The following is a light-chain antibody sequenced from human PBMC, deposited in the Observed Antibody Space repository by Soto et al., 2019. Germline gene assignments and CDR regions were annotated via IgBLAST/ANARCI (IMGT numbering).Light chain of an antibody. Sequence: DIQMTQSPSSLSASVGERVTITCRAGQSISRNLNWYQHTPGKAPKLLIYAASNLQTGVPSRFSGSGSGTYFTLTISSLQPEDFATYYCQQHFTTPITFGPGTKVDIK. CDR2: AAS. V-gene: IGKV1-39*01. CDR3: QQHFTTPIT. CDR1: QSISRN. J-gene: IGKJ3*01.